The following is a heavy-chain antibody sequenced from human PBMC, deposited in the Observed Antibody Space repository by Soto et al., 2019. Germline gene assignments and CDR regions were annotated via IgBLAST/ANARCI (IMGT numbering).Heavy chain of an antibody. CDR2: VWSNGINK. J-gene: IGHJ3*01. CDR3: VRERGPFDAFDF. CDR1: GFSFTNYG. Sequence: SLRLSCATSGFSFTNYGMHWVRQAPGKGLEWAAVVWSNGINKYYADSVRGRFTISRDNSRNSLSLLMNSLRVEDTALYYCVRERGPFDAFDFWGQGTMVTVSS. V-gene: IGHV3-33*01.